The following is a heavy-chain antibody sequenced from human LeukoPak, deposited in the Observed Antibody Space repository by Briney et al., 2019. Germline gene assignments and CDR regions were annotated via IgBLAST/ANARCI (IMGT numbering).Heavy chain of an antibody. J-gene: IGHJ4*02. D-gene: IGHD6-6*01. Sequence: SETLSLTCTVSGGSISSYYWSWIRQPPGKGLEWIGYIYYSGSTNYNPSLKSRVTISVDTSKNQFSLKLSSVTAADTAVYYCARVVGSSIAIYYFDYWGQGTLVTVSS. CDR3: ARVVGSSIAIYYFDY. V-gene: IGHV4-59*01. CDR2: IYYSGST. CDR1: GGSISSYY.